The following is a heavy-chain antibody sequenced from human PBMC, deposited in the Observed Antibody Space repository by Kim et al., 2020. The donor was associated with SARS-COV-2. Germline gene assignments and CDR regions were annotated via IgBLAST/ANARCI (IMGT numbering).Heavy chain of an antibody. Sequence: SETLSLTCTVSGGSISSGDYYWTWIRQPPGKCLEWIGYIYYSGITYYSPSLKSRVTISVDTSKNQFFLNLNSVAAADTAVYYCARGAGSPSYNKFAYWGQGSLVAVSS. D-gene: IGHD1-1*01. CDR1: GGSISSGDYY. V-gene: IGHV4-30-4*01. CDR3: ARGAGSPSYNKFAY. J-gene: IGHJ4*02. CDR2: IYYSGIT.